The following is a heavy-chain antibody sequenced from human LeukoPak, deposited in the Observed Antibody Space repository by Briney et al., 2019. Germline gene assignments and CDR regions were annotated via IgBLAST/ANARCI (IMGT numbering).Heavy chain of an antibody. J-gene: IGHJ4*02. V-gene: IGHV1-2*02. CDR2: INPNSGGT. CDR1: GYTFTGYY. CDR3: ARGRYYYGSGSYWVHDY. D-gene: IGHD3-10*01. Sequence: ASVKVSCKASGYTFTGYYMHWVRQAPGQGLEWMGWINPNSGGTNCAQKFQGRVTMTRDTSISTAYMELSRLRSDDTAVYYCARGRYYYGSGSYWVHDYWGQGTLVTVSS.